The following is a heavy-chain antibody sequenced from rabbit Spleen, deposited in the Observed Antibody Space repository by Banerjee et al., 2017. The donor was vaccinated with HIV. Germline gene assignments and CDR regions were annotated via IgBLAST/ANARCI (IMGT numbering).Heavy chain of an antibody. J-gene: IGHJ4*01. CDR3: ARDLVVVIGWNFNL. Sequence: QEQLEESGGGLVKPEGSLTLTCKASGFSFSDRDVMCWVRQAPGKGLEWIGIIYPITETTYYANWVNGRFTISSDNAQNTVDLQMNSLTAADTATYFCARDLVVVIGWNFNLWGQGTLVTVS. CDR1: GFSFSDRDV. V-gene: IGHV1S45*01. CDR2: IYPITETT. D-gene: IGHD8-1*01.